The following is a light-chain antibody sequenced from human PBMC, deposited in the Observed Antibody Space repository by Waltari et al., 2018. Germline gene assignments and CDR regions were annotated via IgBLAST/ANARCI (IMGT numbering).Light chain of an antibody. CDR1: SSTLGRDV. Sequence: QSVLTQPPSASGTPGQRVTISCSGSSSTLGRDVLYWYQQLPGTAPKLLVYRNNQRPSGVPDRFSGSKSGTSASLAISGLRSEDEADYYCAAWDDSLSGPGVFGGGTKLTVL. CDR3: AAWDDSLSGPGV. J-gene: IGLJ3*02. CDR2: RNN. V-gene: IGLV1-47*01.